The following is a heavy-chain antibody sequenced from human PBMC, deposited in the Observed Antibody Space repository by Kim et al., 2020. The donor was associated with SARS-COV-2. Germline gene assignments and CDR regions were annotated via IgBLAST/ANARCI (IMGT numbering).Heavy chain of an antibody. CDR2: IWYDGSNK. CDR3: AKGTELRYFDWLLSSGYYYGMDV. D-gene: IGHD3-9*01. J-gene: IGHJ6*02. CDR1: GFTFSSYG. V-gene: IGHV3-33*06. Sequence: GGSLRLSCAASGFTFSSYGMHWVRQAPGKGLEWVAVIWYDGSNKYYADSVKGRFTISRDNSKNTLYLQMNSLRAEDTAVYYCAKGTELRYFDWLLSSGYYYGMDVWGQGTTVTVSS.